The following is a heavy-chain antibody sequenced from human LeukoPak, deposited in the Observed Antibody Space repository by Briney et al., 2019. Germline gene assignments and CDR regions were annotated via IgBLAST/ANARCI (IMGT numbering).Heavy chain of an antibody. D-gene: IGHD3-10*01. CDR1: GGPISSSSYY. CDR2: IYYSGST. Sequence: SETLSLTCTVSGGPISSSSYYWGWIRQPPGKGLEWIGSIYYSGSTYYNPSLKSRVTISVDTSKNQFSLKLTSVTAADTAVYYCARRMVRPKDTFDIWGQGTMVTVSS. V-gene: IGHV4-39*01. J-gene: IGHJ3*02. CDR3: ARRMVRPKDTFDI.